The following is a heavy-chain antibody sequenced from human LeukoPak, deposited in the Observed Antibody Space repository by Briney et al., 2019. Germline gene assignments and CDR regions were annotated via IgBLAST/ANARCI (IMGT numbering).Heavy chain of an antibody. CDR3: ARHGGQWLVPVDY. J-gene: IGHJ4*02. CDR1: GGSISSSSYY. V-gene: IGHV4-39*01. Sequence: PSGTLSLTCAVSGGSISSSSYYWGWIRQPPGKGLEWIGSIYYSGSTYYNPSLKSRVTISVDTSKNQFSLKLSSVTAADTAVYYCARHGGQWLVPVDYWGQGTLVTVSS. CDR2: IYYSGST. D-gene: IGHD6-19*01.